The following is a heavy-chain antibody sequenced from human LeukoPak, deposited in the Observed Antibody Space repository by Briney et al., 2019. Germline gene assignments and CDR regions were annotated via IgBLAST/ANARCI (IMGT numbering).Heavy chain of an antibody. Sequence: GGSLRLSRAASGFTFSSYGMHWVRQAPGKGLEWVAVISYDGSNKYYADSVKGRFTISRDNSKNTLYLQMNSLRAEDTAVYYCAKDFRLLWFGEGWDAFDIWGQGTMVTVSS. CDR2: ISYDGSNK. J-gene: IGHJ3*02. CDR3: AKDFRLLWFGEGWDAFDI. V-gene: IGHV3-30*18. CDR1: GFTFSSYG. D-gene: IGHD3-10*01.